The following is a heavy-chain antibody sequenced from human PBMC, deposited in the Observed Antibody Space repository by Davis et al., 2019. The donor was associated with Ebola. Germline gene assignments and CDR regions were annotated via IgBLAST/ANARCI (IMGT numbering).Heavy chain of an antibody. Sequence: GESLKLSCKGSCYRFTTYWIAWVPQLPGKGLEWMGTIHPGDSDTRYSPSFQGQVTISADKSISTAYLQWSSLKASDTAMYYCARPPLSLGIAPDYWGQGTLVTVSS. D-gene: IGHD6-13*01. CDR1: CYRFTTYW. V-gene: IGHV5-51*01. CDR3: ARPPLSLGIAPDY. CDR2: IHPGDSDT. J-gene: IGHJ4*02.